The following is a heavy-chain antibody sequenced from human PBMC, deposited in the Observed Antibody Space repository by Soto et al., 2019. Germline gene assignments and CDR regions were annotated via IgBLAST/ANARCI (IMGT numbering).Heavy chain of an antibody. CDR1: GCTFSRYS. Sequence: GGSRRLSCAASGCTFSRYSMNWVRQAPGKGLEWVSSISSSSSYIYYADSVKGRFTISRDNAKNSLYLQMNSLRAEDTAVYYCASSLTDIVPHTDVWGKGTTVTVSS. V-gene: IGHV3-21*01. D-gene: IGHD2-8*01. J-gene: IGHJ6*04. CDR2: ISSSSSYI. CDR3: ASSLTDIVPHTDV.